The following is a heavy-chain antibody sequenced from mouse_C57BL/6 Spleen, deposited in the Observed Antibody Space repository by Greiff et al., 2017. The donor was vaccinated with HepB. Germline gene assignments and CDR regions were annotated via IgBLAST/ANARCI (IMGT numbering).Heavy chain of an antibody. CDR1: GYTFTSYT. Sequence: VQLQQSGAELARPGASVKMSCKASGYTFTSYTMHWVNQRPGQGLEWIGYINPSSGYTKYNQKFKDKATLTADKSSSTAYMQLSSLTSEDSAVYYCARSSGMGDGYYVAYWGQGTLVTVSA. V-gene: IGHV1-4*01. CDR3: ARSSGMGDGYYVAY. D-gene: IGHD2-3*01. CDR2: INPSSGYT. J-gene: IGHJ3*01.